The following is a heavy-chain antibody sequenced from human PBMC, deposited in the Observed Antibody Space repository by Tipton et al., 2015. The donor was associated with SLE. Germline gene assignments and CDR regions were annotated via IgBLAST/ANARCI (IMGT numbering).Heavy chain of an antibody. CDR2: ISYDGSNK. D-gene: IGHD5-18*01. V-gene: IGHV3-30-3*01. J-gene: IGHJ4*02. Sequence: RSLRLSCAASGFTFSSYAMHWVRQAPGKGLEWVAVISYDGSNKYYADSVKGRFTISRDNAKNSLYLQMNSLRAEDTAVYYCARGLLGFDYWGQGTLVTVSS. CDR1: GFTFSSYA. CDR3: ARGLLGFDY.